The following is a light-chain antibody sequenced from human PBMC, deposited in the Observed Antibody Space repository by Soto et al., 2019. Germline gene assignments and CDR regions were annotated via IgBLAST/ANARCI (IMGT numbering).Light chain of an antibody. CDR3: YSYAGSYIYYV. V-gene: IGLV2-23*02. CDR1: SSDVGNYNL. Sequence: QSVLTQPPSVSGSPGQSIAISCTGTSSDVGNYNLVSWYQQHPGKAPRLMIFEVNKRPPGVSDRFSGSKSGNTASLTISGLQADDEADYYCYSYAGSYIYYVFGAGTKVTVL. J-gene: IGLJ1*01. CDR2: EVN.